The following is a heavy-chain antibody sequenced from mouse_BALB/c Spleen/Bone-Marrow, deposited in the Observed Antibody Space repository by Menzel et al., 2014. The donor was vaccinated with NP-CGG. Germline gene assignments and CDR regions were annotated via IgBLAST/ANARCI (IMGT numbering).Heavy chain of an antibody. CDR1: GYAFSSYW. D-gene: IGHD2-4*01. V-gene: IGHV1-80*01. CDR2: IYPGDGDI. J-gene: IGHJ3*01. Sequence: VKLQESGAELVRPGSSVKISCKASGYAFSSYWMNWVQQRPGQGLEWIGQIYPGDGDINYNGKFKGKATLTADKSSGTAYMQFSSLTSEDSAVYFCARGDFDFEAWLTYWGQGTLVTVSA. CDR3: ARGDFDFEAWLTY.